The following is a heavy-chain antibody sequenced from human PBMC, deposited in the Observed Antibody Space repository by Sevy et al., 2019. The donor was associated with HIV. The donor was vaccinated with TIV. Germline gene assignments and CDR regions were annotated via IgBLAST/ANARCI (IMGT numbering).Heavy chain of an antibody. Sequence: GGSLRLSCAASGFTFGTYTMNWVRQALGKGLEWVSAISGSGGSTYYTDSVKGRFTISRDNSKTTLYLQMNSLRAEDTAVYYCAKGDTSFYGMDVWGQGTTVTVSS. CDR1: GFTFGTYT. V-gene: IGHV3-23*01. CDR2: ISGSGGST. CDR3: AKGDTSFYGMDV. J-gene: IGHJ6*02. D-gene: IGHD5-18*01.